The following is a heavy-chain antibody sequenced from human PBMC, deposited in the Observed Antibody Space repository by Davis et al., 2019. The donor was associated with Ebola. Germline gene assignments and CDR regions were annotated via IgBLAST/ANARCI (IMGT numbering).Heavy chain of an antibody. V-gene: IGHV3-30*18. CDR1: GFTFSSYG. CDR3: AKGAHYYDSSGYGQYFQH. D-gene: IGHD3-22*01. CDR2: ISYDGSNK. J-gene: IGHJ1*01. Sequence: PGGSLRLSCAASGFTFSSYGMHWVRQAPGKGLEWVAVISYDGSNKYYADSVKGRFTISRDNSKNTLYLQMNSLRAEDTAVYYCAKGAHYYDSSGYGQYFQHWGQGTLVTVSS.